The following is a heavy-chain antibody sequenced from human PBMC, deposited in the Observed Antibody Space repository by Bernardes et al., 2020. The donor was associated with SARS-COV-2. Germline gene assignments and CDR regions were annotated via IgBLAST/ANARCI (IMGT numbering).Heavy chain of an antibody. V-gene: IGHV1-18*01. J-gene: IGHJ5*02. D-gene: IGHD5-18*01. Sequence: ASVKVSCKASGYTFTSYGISWVRQAPGHGLEWMGWISAYYGTTDYAEKFQGRVTMTTDTSTSTAYMELRSLRSDDTAVYFCATGVDSSYGLGWFDPWGQGTLVIVSS. CDR2: ISAYYGTT. CDR3: ATGVDSSYGLGWFDP. CDR1: GYTFTSYG.